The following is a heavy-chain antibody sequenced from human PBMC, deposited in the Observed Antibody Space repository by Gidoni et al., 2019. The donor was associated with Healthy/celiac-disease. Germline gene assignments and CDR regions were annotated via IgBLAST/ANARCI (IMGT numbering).Heavy chain of an antibody. D-gene: IGHD3-10*01. CDR3: ARRQCGESDSGFDY. CDR2: IISIFGTA. Sequence: HVQLVQSVAEVQKPGSSVTVSCKASGGTFSSYAISWVRQAPGPGLEWMGGIISIFGTANYAQKFQGRVTIPADESTSTAYMEMSRRRSEDTAVYYGARRQCGESDSGFDYWGQGTLVTVSS. J-gene: IGHJ4*02. CDR1: GGTFSSYA. V-gene: IGHV1-69*01.